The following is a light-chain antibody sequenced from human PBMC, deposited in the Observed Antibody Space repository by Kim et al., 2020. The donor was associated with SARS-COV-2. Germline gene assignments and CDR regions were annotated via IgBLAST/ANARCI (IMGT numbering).Light chain of an antibody. CDR2: DNN. V-gene: IGLV1-40*01. Sequence: RVTVAGPGGSPGFEPEYNVHWSQQLPGTAPKLLIYDNNNRPSGVPDRFAASKSGTSASLAITGLQAEDEADYYCQSFDSSLSGVVFGGGTQLTVL. CDR1: SPGFEPEYN. CDR3: QSFDSSLSGVV. J-gene: IGLJ2*01.